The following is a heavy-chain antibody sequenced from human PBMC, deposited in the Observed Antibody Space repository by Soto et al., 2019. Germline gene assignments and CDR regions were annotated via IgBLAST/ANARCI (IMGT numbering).Heavy chain of an antibody. CDR3: ARDLLGFGYTYADV. V-gene: IGHV1-69*12. CDR2: IIPIGATA. J-gene: IGHJ6*02. Sequence: QVQLVQSGAEVKKPGSSVKVSCKASGGTFSSYAISWVRQAPGQGLEWMGGIIPIGATANYAQKFQGRVTITADESTSTAYMELGSLRSEATAVYYCARDLLGFGYTYADVWGQGTTVTVSS. D-gene: IGHD3-10*01. CDR1: GGTFSSYA.